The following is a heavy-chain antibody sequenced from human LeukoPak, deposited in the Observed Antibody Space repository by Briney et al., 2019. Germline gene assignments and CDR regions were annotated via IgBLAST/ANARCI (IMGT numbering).Heavy chain of an antibody. CDR3: ARLPRYSSSWYLGY. V-gene: IGHV3-7*03. Sequence: GSLRLSCAASGFTVSSNYMSWVRQAPGKGLEWVANIKQDGSEKYYVDSVKGRFTISRDNAKNSLYLQMNSLRAEDTAVYYCARLPRYSSSWYLGYWGQGTLVTVSS. J-gene: IGHJ4*02. CDR2: IKQDGSEK. CDR1: GFTVSSNY. D-gene: IGHD6-13*01.